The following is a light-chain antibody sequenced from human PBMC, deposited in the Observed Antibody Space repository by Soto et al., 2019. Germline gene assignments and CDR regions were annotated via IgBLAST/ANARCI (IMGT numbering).Light chain of an antibody. CDR3: TSYSSSSTLYV. Sequence: QSVLTQPASVSGSPGQSITISCTGTSSDIGGYYYVSWYQHHPGKAPKLIIYQVTNRPSGVSHRFSGSKSGNTASLTISGLQAEDEADYYCTSYSSSSTLYVFGTGTKVT. V-gene: IGLV2-14*01. CDR2: QVT. J-gene: IGLJ1*01. CDR1: SSDIGGYYY.